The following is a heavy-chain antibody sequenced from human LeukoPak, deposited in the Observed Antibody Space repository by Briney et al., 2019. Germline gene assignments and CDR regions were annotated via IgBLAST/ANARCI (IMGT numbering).Heavy chain of an antibody. CDR1: GYTFTGYY. D-gene: IGHD3-22*01. CDR2: INPNSGGT. Sequence: ASVKVSCKASGYTFTGYYMHWVRQAPGQGREWVGWINPNSGGTNYAQKFQGRVTMTRDTSISTAYMELSRLRSDDTAVYYCARDSASSGYWGLDYWGQGTLVTVSS. CDR3: ARDSASSGYWGLDY. J-gene: IGHJ4*02. V-gene: IGHV1-2*02.